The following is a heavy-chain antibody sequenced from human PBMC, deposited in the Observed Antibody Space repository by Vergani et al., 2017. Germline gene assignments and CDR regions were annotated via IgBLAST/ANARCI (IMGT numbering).Heavy chain of an antibody. V-gene: IGHV5-51*01. Sequence: EVTLVQSGAEVKKPGESLKISCQISGYSFTNYWIGWVRQMPGKGLEWMGIIHPADSDTRYSPSFQGQVTISVDKSISTAFLQRSSLRASDSAMYYCARLYGRDSSGSKYFDYWGQGTLVTVSS. CDR2: IHPADSDT. D-gene: IGHD3-22*01. CDR1: GYSFTNYW. J-gene: IGHJ4*02. CDR3: ARLYGRDSSGSKYFDY.